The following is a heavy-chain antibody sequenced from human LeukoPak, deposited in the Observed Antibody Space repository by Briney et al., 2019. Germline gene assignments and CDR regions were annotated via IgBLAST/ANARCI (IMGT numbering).Heavy chain of an antibody. D-gene: IGHD6-13*01. CDR1: GGSFSGYY. CDR3: AKEWQQLVRYFDY. CDR2: ISHSGST. J-gene: IGHJ4*02. Sequence: SETLSLTCAVYGGSFSGYYWSWIRQPPGKGLEWIGEISHSGSTNYYPSLKSRVAVSLDKSKNQFSLKLTSVTAADTAVYYCAKEWQQLVRYFDYWGQGTLVTVSS. V-gene: IGHV4-34*01.